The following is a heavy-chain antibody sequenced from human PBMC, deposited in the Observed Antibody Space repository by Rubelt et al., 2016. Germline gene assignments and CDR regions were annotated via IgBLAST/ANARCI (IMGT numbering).Heavy chain of an antibody. CDR3: ARGIALASDS. CDR2: ISSSSSTI. D-gene: IGHD6-19*01. Sequence: GQLVESGGGLVQPGGSLRLSCAASGFTFSSNSMNWVRQAPGKGLEWVSYISSSSSTIYYADSVKGRFTISRDNAKNSLYLQMNSLRAEDTAVYYCARGIALASDSWGQGTLVTVSS. V-gene: IGHV3-48*01. CDR1: GFTFSSNS. J-gene: IGHJ5*01.